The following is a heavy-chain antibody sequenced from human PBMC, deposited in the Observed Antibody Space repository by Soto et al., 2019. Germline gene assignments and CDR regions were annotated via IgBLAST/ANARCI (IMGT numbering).Heavy chain of an antibody. Sequence: GGSLRLSCAASGFTFSSYAMHWVRQAPGKGLEWVAVISYDGSNKYYADSVKGRFTISRDNSKNTLYLQMNSLRAEDTAVYYCARGSGLGEWLHVFKSWGQGTLVTVSS. CDR2: ISYDGSNK. J-gene: IGHJ5*02. V-gene: IGHV3-30-3*01. CDR1: GFTFSSYA. D-gene: IGHD3-3*01. CDR3: ARGSGLGEWLHVFKS.